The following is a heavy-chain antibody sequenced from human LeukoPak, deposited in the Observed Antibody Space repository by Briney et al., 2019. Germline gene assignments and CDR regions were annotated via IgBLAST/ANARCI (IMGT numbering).Heavy chain of an antibody. J-gene: IGHJ4*02. V-gene: IGHV3-21*06. CDR3: AKDGGFGSDYSYFDY. D-gene: IGHD3-3*01. Sequence: GGSLRLSCAASGFTLSRHRMDWVRQAPGKGLEWVSSISSRSSFKDYADSVKGRFTISRDNAKTLLYLQMNSLRAEDTAVYFCAKDGGFGSDYSYFDYWGKGTQVTVS. CDR2: ISSRSSFK. CDR1: GFTLSRHR.